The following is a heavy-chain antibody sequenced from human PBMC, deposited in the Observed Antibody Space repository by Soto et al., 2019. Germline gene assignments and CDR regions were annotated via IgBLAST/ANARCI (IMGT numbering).Heavy chain of an antibody. CDR1: GGSISSGDYY. CDR2: IYYRGST. V-gene: IGHV4-30-4*01. Sequence: QMQLQESGPGLVKPSQTLSLTCTVSGGSISSGDYYWSWIRQPPGKGLEWIGYIYYRGSTNYYPSLKSRVTISVDTSKNQFSLKLSSVTAADTAVYYCARVRGRLLRFDPWGQGTLVTVSS. D-gene: IGHD2-15*01. J-gene: IGHJ5*02. CDR3: ARVRGRLLRFDP.